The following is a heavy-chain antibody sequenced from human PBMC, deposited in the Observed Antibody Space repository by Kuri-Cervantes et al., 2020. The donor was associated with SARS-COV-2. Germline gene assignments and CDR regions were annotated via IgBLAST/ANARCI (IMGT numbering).Heavy chain of an antibody. V-gene: IGHV3-30-3*01. J-gene: IGHJ4*02. CDR2: ISYDGTNK. D-gene: IGHD2-21*01. CDR1: GFTFSRYS. CDR3: ARDRVGVHDS. Sequence: GGSLRLSCAASGFTFSRYSMHWVRQAPGKGLEWVAVISYDGTNKDYTASGKGRFTISRDNSQNTLYLQMKSLRTEETALYYCARDRVGVHDSWGQGTLVTVSS.